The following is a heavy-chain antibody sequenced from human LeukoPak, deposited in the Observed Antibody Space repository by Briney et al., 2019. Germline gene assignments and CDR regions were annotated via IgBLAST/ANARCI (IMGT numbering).Heavy chain of an antibody. J-gene: IGHJ4*02. D-gene: IGHD7-27*01. CDR1: GGSISSISYY. CDR2: ISSTGNT. V-gene: IGHV4-39*02. CDR3: ARLHWGSGGSGSFDF. Sequence: SETLSLTCTVSGGSISSISYYWGWIRQPPGKGLEWIGIISSTGNTYYSPSLKSRLAISVDTSKNHFSLKLTSVTAADTAVFYCARLHWGSGGSGSFDFWGQGTLVTVS.